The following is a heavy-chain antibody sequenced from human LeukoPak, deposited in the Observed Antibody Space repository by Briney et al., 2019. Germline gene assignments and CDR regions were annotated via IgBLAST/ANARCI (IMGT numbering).Heavy chain of an antibody. J-gene: IGHJ6*02. CDR3: AKGSGSDGGYYYSMDV. D-gene: IGHD1-14*01. CDR1: GFTLRSYA. CDR2: ISGSGGST. V-gene: IGHV3-23*01. Sequence: PPGGFLRLSCVASGFTLRSYAMSWVRQAPGKGLEWVSTISGSGGSTYYADSVKGRFTISRDNSKNTLYLQLNSLRAEDTAVYYCAKGSGSDGGYYYSMDVWGQGTTVTVSS.